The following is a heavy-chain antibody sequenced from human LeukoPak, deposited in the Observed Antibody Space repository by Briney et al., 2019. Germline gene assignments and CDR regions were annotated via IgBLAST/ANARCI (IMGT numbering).Heavy chain of an antibody. V-gene: IGHV4-4*07. Sequence: SETLSLTCAVYGGSFSGYYWSWIRQPAGKGLEWIGRIYTSGSTNYNPSLKSRVTMSVDTSKNQFSLKLSSVTAADTAVYYCARDGNYDAFDIWGQGTMVTVSS. J-gene: IGHJ3*02. CDR2: IYTSGST. CDR3: ARDGNYDAFDI. D-gene: IGHD1-7*01. CDR1: GGSFSGYY.